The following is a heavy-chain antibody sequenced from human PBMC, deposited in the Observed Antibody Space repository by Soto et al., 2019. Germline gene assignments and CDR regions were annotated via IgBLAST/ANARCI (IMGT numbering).Heavy chain of an antibody. CDR1: GGTVTSGGYY. CDR2: IYSSGDT. V-gene: IGHV4-31*03. Sequence: SQTKSHTCTVSGGTVTSGGYYWILIRHCPGKGLEWIGYIYSSGDTNYNPSLNSRVAMSVDTSKNQFSLQLTSVTVADTAIFFCTRDWGPPVPHGYDSWGQGILVTVSS. CDR3: TRDWGPPVPHGYDS. D-gene: IGHD7-27*01. J-gene: IGHJ5*01.